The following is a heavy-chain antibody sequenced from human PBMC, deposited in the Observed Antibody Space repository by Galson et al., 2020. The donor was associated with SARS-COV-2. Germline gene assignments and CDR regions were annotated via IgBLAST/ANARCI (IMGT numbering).Heavy chain of an antibody. CDR3: AKIEYSSGCIDY. D-gene: IGHD6-19*01. J-gene: IGHJ4*02. CDR2: IRNSDTRA. V-gene: IGHV3-23*01. Sequence: SGIRNSDTRAYYADSVKGRFTISRDNSKNTLYLQMNSLRAEDTAVYYCAKIEYSSGCIDYWGQGTQVTVSS.